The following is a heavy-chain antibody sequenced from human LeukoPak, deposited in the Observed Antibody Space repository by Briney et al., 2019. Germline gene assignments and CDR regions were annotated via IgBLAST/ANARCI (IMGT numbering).Heavy chain of an antibody. CDR3: ARMQAAHRSFDS. Sequence: SETLSLTCSVSGGSFRGYFWSWIRQPPGKGLYWIGEIFHSGSTSYNPSLKSRVTISVDTSKHQVSLKLSSLTAADTAVYYCARMQAAHRSFDSWGEGRMVTAYS. V-gene: IGHV4-34*12. J-gene: IGHJ3*02. D-gene: IGHD6-25*01. CDR1: GGSFRGYF. CDR2: IFHSGST.